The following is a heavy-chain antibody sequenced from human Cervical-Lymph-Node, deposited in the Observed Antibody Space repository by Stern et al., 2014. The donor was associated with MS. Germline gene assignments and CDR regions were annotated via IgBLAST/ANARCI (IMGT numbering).Heavy chain of an antibody. V-gene: IGHV3-30-3*01. J-gene: IGHJ3*02. D-gene: IGHD3-22*01. CDR2: ISYDGSNN. CDR1: GCTFSSYA. CDR3: ARDGYDDSSGYDAFDI. Sequence: VQLVESGAGVVQPGRSLRLSCAASGCTFSSYAMHWVRQDPGKGLEWVAVISYDGSNNYHADYEKGRFTISRDNSKNNTYMQRNGLRAEDTAVYYGARDGYDDSSGYDAFDIWGQGTMVTVSS.